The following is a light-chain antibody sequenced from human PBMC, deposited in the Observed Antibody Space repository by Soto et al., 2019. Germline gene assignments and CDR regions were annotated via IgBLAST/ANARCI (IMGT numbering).Light chain of an antibody. CDR1: QSVDTM. CDR2: AVS. Sequence: EIVLTPSPASLSLSAVEMVTLSCRASQSVDTMVAWYQQQVGRTPRLLIYAVSIRATGITDRFSGSGSGTDFTLTISTLEPEDFAVYYCQQYGSSPRTFGQGTKVDIK. CDR3: QQYGSSPRT. V-gene: IGKV3-20*01. J-gene: IGKJ1*01.